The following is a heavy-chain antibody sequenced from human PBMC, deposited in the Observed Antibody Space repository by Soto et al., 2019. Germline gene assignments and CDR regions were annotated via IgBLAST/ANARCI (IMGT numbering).Heavy chain of an antibody. CDR2: IIPIFGTA. J-gene: IGHJ4*02. D-gene: IGHD6-19*01. V-gene: IGHV1-69*13. Sequence: ASVKVSCKASGGTFSSYAISWVRQAPGQGLEWMGGIIPIFGTANYAQKFQGRVTITADESTSTAYMGLSSLRSEDTAVYYCARVSRSNPEYSSGWYLDYWGQGTLVTVSS. CDR1: GGTFSSYA. CDR3: ARVSRSNPEYSSGWYLDY.